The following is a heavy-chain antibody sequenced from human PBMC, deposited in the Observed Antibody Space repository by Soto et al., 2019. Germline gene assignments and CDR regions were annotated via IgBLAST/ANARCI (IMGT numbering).Heavy chain of an antibody. CDR3: ARERPDGSRLDP. V-gene: IGHV4-30-4*01. Sequence: QVQLQESGPGLVKPSQTLSPTCTVSGGSISSGDYYWSWIRQPPGKGLEWIGYIYYSGSTYYNPSLKSRVTISVAPSKNQFSLKRSSVTAADTAVYYCARERPDGSRLDPWGQGTLVTVSS. CDR1: GGSISSGDYY. D-gene: IGHD6-13*01. J-gene: IGHJ5*02. CDR2: IYYSGST.